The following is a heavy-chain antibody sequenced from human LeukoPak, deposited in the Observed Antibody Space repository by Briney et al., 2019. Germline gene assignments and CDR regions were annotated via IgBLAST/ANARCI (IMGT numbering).Heavy chain of an antibody. D-gene: IGHD6-19*01. J-gene: IGHJ5*02. CDR2: ISAYNGNT. CDR1: GYTFTSYG. CDR3: ARGQQGYSSGWLNWFDP. V-gene: IGHV1-18*01. Sequence: ASVKVSCKASGYTFTSYGISWVRQAPGQGLEWMGWISAYNGNTNYAQKLQGRVTMTTDTSTSTAYMELRSLRSDDTAVYYCARGQQGYSSGWLNWFDPWGQGTLVTVSS.